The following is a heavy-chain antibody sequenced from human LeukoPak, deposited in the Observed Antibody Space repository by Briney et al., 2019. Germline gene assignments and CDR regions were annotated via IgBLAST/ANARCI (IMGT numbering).Heavy chain of an antibody. J-gene: IGHJ6*03. CDR2: IYDNGRG. CDR1: GGSISTYY. CDR3: ARGSPSSTIYYYMDV. Sequence: SETLSLTCSVSGGSISTYYWSWIRQPPGKRLDWIGRIYDNGRGKYNPSLKSRVTISLDKSNNQFSLNLTSVTAADTAVYFCARGSPSSTIYYYMDVWGKGTTVTVSS. V-gene: IGHV4-4*07. D-gene: IGHD5-24*01.